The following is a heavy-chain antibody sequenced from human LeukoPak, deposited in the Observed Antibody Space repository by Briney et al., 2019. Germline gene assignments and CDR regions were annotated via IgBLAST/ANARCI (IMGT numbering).Heavy chain of an antibody. J-gene: IGHJ4*02. CDR1: GYTFTSYH. CDR2: ISAYNGST. Sequence: GASVKVSCKASGYTFTSYHMHWVRQAPGQGLEWMGWISAYNGSTNYAQKFQGRVTMTTDTSTSTAYMELRSLRSDDTAVYYCARGGSGGVCNYWGQGTLVTVSS. CDR3: ARGGSGGVCNY. D-gene: IGHD3-10*01. V-gene: IGHV1-18*04.